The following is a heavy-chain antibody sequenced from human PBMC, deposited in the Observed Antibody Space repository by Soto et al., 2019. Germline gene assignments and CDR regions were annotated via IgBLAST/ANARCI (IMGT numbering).Heavy chain of an antibody. CDR2: IYYNWST. CDR3: ARYRISGSWSKFDY. Sequence: PSETLSLTCSVPGLTISSASYFWSWIRQHPGKGLGWVCNIYYNWSTYDSPSLKRPVTVWFDTSKNQFSLRPTSVTAADTAVYYCARYRISGSWSKFDYWGQGTRVTVSS. V-gene: IGHV4-31*01. J-gene: IGHJ4*02. CDR1: GLTISSASYF. D-gene: IGHD6-13*01.